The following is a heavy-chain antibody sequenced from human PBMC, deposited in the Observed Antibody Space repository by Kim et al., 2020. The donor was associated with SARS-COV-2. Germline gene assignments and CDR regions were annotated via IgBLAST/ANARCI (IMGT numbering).Heavy chain of an antibody. CDR1: GGSISSSSYY. J-gene: IGHJ5*02. V-gene: IGHV4-39*01. D-gene: IGHD2-21*02. CDR3: ARRVLGVTAMDNWFDP. Sequence: SETLSLTCTVSGGSISSSSYYWGWIRQPPGKGLEWIGSIYYSGSTYYNPSLKSRVTISVDTSKNQFSLKLSSVTAADTAVYYCARRVLGVTAMDNWFDPWGQGTLVTVSS. CDR2: IYYSGST.